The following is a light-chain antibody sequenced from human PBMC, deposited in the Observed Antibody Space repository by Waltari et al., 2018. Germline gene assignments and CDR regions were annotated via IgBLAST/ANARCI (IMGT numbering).Light chain of an antibody. CDR1: SSDIGSYNS. V-gene: IGLV2-14*03. J-gene: IGLJ2*01. CDR2: DVS. Sequence: QSALTQPASLSGSPGQSITISCTGTSSDIGSYNSVSWYQQHPGEAPKLMIYDVSVRASGVSNRFSGSKSGNTASLTISGLQAEDEAEYYCSSSTSRTALLFGGGTKLTVL. CDR3: SSSTSRTALL.